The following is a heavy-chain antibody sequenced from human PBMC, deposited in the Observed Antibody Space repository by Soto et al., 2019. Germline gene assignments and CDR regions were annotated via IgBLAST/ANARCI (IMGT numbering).Heavy chain of an antibody. D-gene: IGHD2-21*02. CDR1: GFTFSSYA. V-gene: IGHV3-23*01. J-gene: IGHJ6*03. Sequence: GGSLRLSCAASGFTFSSYAMSWVRQAPGKGLEWVSTISGSGNSIYFADSVKGRFTISRDNSKNTLYLQMNSLRAEDTAFYYCATGGVDYFYYYYYMDVWGKGTTVTVSS. CDR2: ISGSGNSI. CDR3: ATGGVDYFYYYYYMDV.